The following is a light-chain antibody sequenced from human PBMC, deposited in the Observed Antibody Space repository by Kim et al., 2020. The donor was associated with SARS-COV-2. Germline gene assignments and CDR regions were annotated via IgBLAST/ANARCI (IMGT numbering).Light chain of an antibody. Sequence: AFGQTVRVTCQGDNLRSYYASWYQQKPGQAPVLVIYGKNNRPSGIPDRFSVSSSGNTASLTITGAQAEDEADYYCNSRDSSGNHQVFGGGTQLTVL. CDR2: GKN. V-gene: IGLV3-19*01. CDR1: NLRSYY. CDR3: NSRDSSGNHQV. J-gene: IGLJ3*02.